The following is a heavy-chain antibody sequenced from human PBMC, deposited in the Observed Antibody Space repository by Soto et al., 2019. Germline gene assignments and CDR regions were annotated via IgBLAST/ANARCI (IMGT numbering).Heavy chain of an antibody. D-gene: IGHD3-3*01. CDR1: GFTFSSDW. CDR2: IKSDGSST. J-gene: IGHJ4*02. CDR3: ARGGSGYYLTY. Sequence: EVQLVESGGGLVQPGGSLRLSCAASGFTFSSDWMHWVRQAPGKGPVWVSRIKSDGSSTNYADSVKGRLTITRDNAKNTLFLQINSLRAEDTAVYYCARGGSGYYLTYWGQGTMVTVSS. V-gene: IGHV3-74*01.